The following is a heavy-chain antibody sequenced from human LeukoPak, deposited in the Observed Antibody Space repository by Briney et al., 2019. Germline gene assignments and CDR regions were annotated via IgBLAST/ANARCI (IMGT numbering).Heavy chain of an antibody. V-gene: IGHV1-2*02. J-gene: IGHJ4*02. Sequence: ASVKVSCKASGYTFTGYYMHWVRPAPGQGLEWMGWINPNSGGTNYAQKFQGRVTMTRDTSISTAYMELSRLRSDDTAVYYYAREAASYSSGWLDYWGQGTLVTVSS. CDR2: INPNSGGT. D-gene: IGHD6-19*01. CDR1: GYTFTGYY. CDR3: AREAASYSSGWLDY.